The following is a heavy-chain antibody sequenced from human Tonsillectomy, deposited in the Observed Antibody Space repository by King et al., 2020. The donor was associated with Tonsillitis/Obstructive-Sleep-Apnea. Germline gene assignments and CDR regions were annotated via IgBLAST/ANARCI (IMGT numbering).Heavy chain of an antibody. J-gene: IGHJ4*02. CDR3: ARSYYDSRRQFDY. Sequence: VQLVESGGGLVKPGGSLRLSCAASGFTFSCYSMDWVLQAPGKGLEWVSSISGRSNYIYYTDSVKGRFTISRDNAKTSLFLQMNSLRAEDTAVYYCARSYYDSRRQFDYWGQGTLVTVSS. D-gene: IGHD3-22*01. CDR1: GFTFSCYS. V-gene: IGHV3-21*01. CDR2: ISGRSNYI.